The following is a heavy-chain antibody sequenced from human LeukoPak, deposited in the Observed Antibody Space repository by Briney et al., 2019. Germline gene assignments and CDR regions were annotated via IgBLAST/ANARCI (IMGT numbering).Heavy chain of an antibody. CDR2: IYYSGST. V-gene: IGHV4-59*12. D-gene: IGHD3-10*01. J-gene: IGHJ5*02. CDR3: ARDLPYGSGSYGWFDP. CDR1: GGSISSYY. Sequence: AETLSLTCTASGGSISSYYWSWIRQPPGKGLEWMGYIYYSGSTNYNPSLKSRVTISVDTSKNQFSLKLSSVTAADTAVYYCARDLPYGSGSYGWFDPWGQGTLVTVSS.